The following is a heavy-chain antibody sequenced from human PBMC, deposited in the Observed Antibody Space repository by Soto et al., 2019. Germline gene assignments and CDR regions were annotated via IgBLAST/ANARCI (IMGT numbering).Heavy chain of an antibody. V-gene: IGHV3-23*01. Sequence: EVQLSESGGGLVQPGGSLRLSCAASGLTFSRADLSWVRQAPGKGLEWVSAISGSGGDIHHADSVKGRFTVSRDNPKNTLFLQMSSLRVEDTAIYYCATHSWDHWGQGTLVTVSS. J-gene: IGHJ4*02. CDR3: ATHSWDH. CDR1: GLTFSRAD. CDR2: ISGSGGDI.